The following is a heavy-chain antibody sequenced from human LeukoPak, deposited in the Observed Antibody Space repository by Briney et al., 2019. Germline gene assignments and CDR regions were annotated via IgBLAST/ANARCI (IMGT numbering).Heavy chain of an antibody. D-gene: IGHD1-26*01. CDR1: GFTFSNYE. J-gene: IGHJ3*02. CDR2: ISSSDSTI. V-gene: IGHV3-48*03. CDR3: ARDRREPTGGDAFNI. Sequence: GGSLRLSCAASGFTFSNYEMNWVRQAPGKGLEWVSYISSSDSTIYYADSVKGRFTISRDNAKNSLYLQMNSLRAEDTAVYYCARDRREPTGGDAFNIWGQGTMVTVSS.